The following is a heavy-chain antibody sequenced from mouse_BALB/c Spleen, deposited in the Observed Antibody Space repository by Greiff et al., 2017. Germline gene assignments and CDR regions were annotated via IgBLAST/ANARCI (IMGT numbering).Heavy chain of an antibody. D-gene: IGHD6-1*01. CDR2: ISNGGGST. V-gene: IGHV5-12-2*01. Sequence: EVKLMESGGGLVQPGGSLKLSCAASGFTFSSYTMSWVRPTPEKRLEWVAYISNGGGSTYYPDTVKGRFTISRDNAKNTLYLQMSSLKSEDTAMYYCARHSPSFAYWGQGTLVTVSA. CDR1: GFTFSSYT. CDR3: ARHSPSFAY. J-gene: IGHJ3*01.